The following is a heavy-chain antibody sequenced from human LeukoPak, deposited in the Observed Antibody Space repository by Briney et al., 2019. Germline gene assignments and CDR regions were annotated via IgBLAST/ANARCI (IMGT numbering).Heavy chain of an antibody. Sequence: SETLSLTCAVYGGSFSGYYWSWIRQPPGKGLEWIVEINHSGSTNYNPSLKSRVTISVDTSKNQFSLKLSSVTAADTAVYYCARRIAARGYYYYMDVWGKGTTVTVSS. D-gene: IGHD6-6*01. V-gene: IGHV4-34*01. CDR2: INHSGST. J-gene: IGHJ6*03. CDR1: GGSFSGYY. CDR3: ARRIAARGYYYYMDV.